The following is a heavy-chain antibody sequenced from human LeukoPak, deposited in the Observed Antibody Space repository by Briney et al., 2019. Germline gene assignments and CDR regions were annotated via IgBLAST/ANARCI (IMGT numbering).Heavy chain of an antibody. CDR3: ARDLFLYGSHFAGY. D-gene: IGHD3-10*01. Sequence: ASVKVSCKASGYAFTGYYMHWVRQAPGQGLEWMGWINPNSGGTNYAQKFQGRVTMTRDTSISTAYMELSRLRSDDTAVYYCARDLFLYGSHFAGYWGQGTLVTVSS. CDR1: GYAFTGYY. J-gene: IGHJ4*02. CDR2: INPNSGGT. V-gene: IGHV1-2*02.